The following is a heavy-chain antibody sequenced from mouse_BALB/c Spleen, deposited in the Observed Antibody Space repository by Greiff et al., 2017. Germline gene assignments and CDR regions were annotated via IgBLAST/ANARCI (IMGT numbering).Heavy chain of an antibody. Sequence: VQLQQSGAELARPGASVKLSCKASGYTFTDYYINWVKQRTGQGLEWIGEIYPGSGNTYYNEKFKGKATLTADKSSSTAYMQLSSLTSEDSAVYFCARPTGTAWFAYWGQGTLVTVSA. CDR1: GYTFTDYY. CDR3: ARPTGTAWFAY. D-gene: IGHD4-1*02. CDR2: IYPGSGNT. V-gene: IGHV1-77*01. J-gene: IGHJ3*01.